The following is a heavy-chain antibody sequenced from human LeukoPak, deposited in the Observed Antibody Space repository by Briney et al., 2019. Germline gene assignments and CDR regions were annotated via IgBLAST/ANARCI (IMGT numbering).Heavy chain of an antibody. V-gene: IGHV1-69*01. CDR3: ARALRITISDFDF. D-gene: IGHD3-9*01. CDR2: IIPIFGTA. Sequence: ASVKVSCKASGGTFSSYAISWVRQAPGQGLEWMGGIIPIFGTANYAQKFQGRVTITADESTSTAYMELSSLRSEDTAVYYCARALRITISDFDFWGQGTLVTVSS. J-gene: IGHJ4*02. CDR1: GGTFSSYA.